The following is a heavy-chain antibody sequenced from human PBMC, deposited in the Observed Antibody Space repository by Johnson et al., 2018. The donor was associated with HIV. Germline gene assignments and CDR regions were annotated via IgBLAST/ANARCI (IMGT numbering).Heavy chain of an antibody. V-gene: IGHV3-23*04. Sequence: VQLVESGGGLVQPGGSLRLSCAASRFTFSSYAMSWVRQAPGKGLEWVSAISGSGASTYYADSVKCRFTISRDNSKNTLYLQMNSLRAEDTAVYYCARVRERWELLLSDGSDIWGQGTMVTLSS. CDR1: RFTFSSYA. CDR2: ISGSGAST. J-gene: IGHJ3*02. CDR3: ARVRERWELLLSDGSDI. D-gene: IGHD1-26*01.